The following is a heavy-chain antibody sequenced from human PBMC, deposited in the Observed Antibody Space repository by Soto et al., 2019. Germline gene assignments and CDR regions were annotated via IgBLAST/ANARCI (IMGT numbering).Heavy chain of an antibody. CDR2: INPNSGGT. Sequence: GASVKVSCKASGYTFTSYGISWVRQAPGQGLEWMGWINPNSGGTNYAQKFQGWVTMTRDTSISKAYMELSRLRSDDTAVYYCARDSRGGGSLEWLPPGGMDVWGQGTTVTVSS. V-gene: IGHV1-2*04. J-gene: IGHJ6*02. CDR3: ARDSRGGGSLEWLPPGGMDV. CDR1: GYTFTSYG. D-gene: IGHD3-3*01.